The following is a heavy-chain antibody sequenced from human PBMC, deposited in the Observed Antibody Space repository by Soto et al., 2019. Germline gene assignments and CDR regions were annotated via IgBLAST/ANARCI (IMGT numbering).Heavy chain of an antibody. CDR2: DRPTAGTP. Sequence: RGSLRLSWAASGFTFSNYAMSWVRQAARTRLEGVSLDRPTAGTPYSTAAVKGRFPISSDNSRNTVYLQMKSLSADGTAGSCCAHARLGGGFAYWGPGTLDLVSS. D-gene: IGHD3-16*01. CDR1: GFTFSNYA. J-gene: IGHJ4*01. CDR3: AHARLGGGFAY. V-gene: IGHV3-23*01.